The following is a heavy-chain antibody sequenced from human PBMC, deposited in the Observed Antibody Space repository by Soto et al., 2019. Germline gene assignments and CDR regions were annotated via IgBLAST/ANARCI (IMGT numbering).Heavy chain of an antibody. J-gene: IGHJ4*02. V-gene: IGHV1-46*02. Sequence: QVQLVQSGAAVKEPGASVKVSCKASGYTFQNYHMHWVRQAPGQGLEWMGIIHPSGDTKTYAQRFQGRRAITRDASTSTAYMELSSLTSEDTAVYFCARDLWGSWTVDYWGQGTLVTVSS. CDR3: ARDLWGSWTVDY. CDR2: IHPSGDTK. D-gene: IGHD3-16*01. CDR1: GYTFQNYH.